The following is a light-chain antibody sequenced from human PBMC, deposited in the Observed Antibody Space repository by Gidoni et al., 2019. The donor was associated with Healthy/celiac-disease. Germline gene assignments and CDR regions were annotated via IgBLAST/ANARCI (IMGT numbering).Light chain of an antibody. CDR2: GAS. CDR1: QSVSSN. CDR3: QQYNNWPRT. J-gene: IGKJ1*01. V-gene: IGKV3-15*01. Sequence: EIVMTQSPATLPVSPGERATLSCRASQSVSSNLAWYQQKPGQAPRRLIYGASTRATGIPARFSGSGSGTEFTLTISSLQSEDFAVYYCQQYNNWPRTFGQGTKVEIK.